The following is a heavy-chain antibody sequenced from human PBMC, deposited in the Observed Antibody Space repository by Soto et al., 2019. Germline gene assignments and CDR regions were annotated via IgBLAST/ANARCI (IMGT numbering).Heavy chain of an antibody. CDR1: GGSFSGYY. CDR3: ARGISMTVEVQRDAPDKYFFDS. V-gene: IGHV4-34*01. Sequence: LETLSLTCAVYGGSFSGYYWTWIRQPPGKGLEWIAEINHSGRSNSNPSLKSRVTVSVDTSKNQFSLKLSSVTAADTAVYYCARGISMTVEVQRDAPDKYFFDSWGQGALVTVSS. J-gene: IGHJ4*02. CDR2: INHSGRS. D-gene: IGHD3-22*01.